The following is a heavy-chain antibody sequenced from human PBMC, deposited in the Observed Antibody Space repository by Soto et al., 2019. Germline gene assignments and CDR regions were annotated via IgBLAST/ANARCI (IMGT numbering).Heavy chain of an antibody. CDR2: ITATGGTT. V-gene: IGHV3-23*01. J-gene: IGHJ3*02. Sequence: LRLTCVASGFTFRTYSMTWVRQVPGKGLEWVAHITATGGTTYYAASVEGRFTISRDPSRNIVYLQMNSLRAEDTALYYCAKCMQAYWNYDAHHIWGQGTMVTVSS. CDR1: GFTFRTYS. CDR3: AKCMQAYWNYDAHHI. D-gene: IGHD1-7*01.